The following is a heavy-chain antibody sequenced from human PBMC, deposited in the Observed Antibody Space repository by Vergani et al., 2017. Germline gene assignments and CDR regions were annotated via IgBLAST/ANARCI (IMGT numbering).Heavy chain of an antibody. V-gene: IGHV3-30*03. CDR3: ATKSCGTPGCQIGYFRE. Sequence: QVHLVESGGGVVQPGRSLRLSCVVSGFTSSYYGMHWVRQAPGKGLEWVAVISYAGTQKYYADSVKGRFTISRDKSKSTLYLQMNSLRTEDTAVYYCATKSCGTPGCQIGYFREWGQGTLVTVSS. CDR2: ISYAGTQK. J-gene: IGHJ1*01. CDR1: GFTSSYYG. D-gene: IGHD2-15*01.